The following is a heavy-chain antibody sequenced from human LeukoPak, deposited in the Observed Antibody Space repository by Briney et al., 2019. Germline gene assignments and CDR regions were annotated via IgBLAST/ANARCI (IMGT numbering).Heavy chain of an antibody. Sequence: SETLSLTCTVSGDSISSSNCYWGWIRQPPGKGLEWIGSIYFSGGTYYNASLKSRVTISVDTSKNQFSLKLSSVTAADTAVYYCARDFVFGYYDSSGPIDYWGQGTLVTVSS. J-gene: IGHJ4*02. CDR2: IYFSGGT. D-gene: IGHD3-22*01. CDR3: ARDFVFGYYDSSGPIDY. CDR1: GDSISSSNCY. V-gene: IGHV4-39*07.